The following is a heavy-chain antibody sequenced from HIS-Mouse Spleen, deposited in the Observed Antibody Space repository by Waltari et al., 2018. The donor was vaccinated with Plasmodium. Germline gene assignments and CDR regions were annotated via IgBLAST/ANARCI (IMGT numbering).Heavy chain of an antibody. CDR1: GGSIRRSSYY. V-gene: IGHV4-39*01. Sequence: QLQLPESGPGLVKPSETLSLNCTVSGGSIRRSSYYLSWIRKRPGKGLELIGRIYYSGSTYYSPSLKSRGTISVDTSKNQFSLKLSSVTAADTAVYYCASLPRVEEVTTPFYYYYYGMDVWGQGTTVTVSS. J-gene: IGHJ6*02. CDR2: IYYSGST. CDR3: ASLPRVEEVTTPFYYYYYGMDV. D-gene: IGHD4-4*01.